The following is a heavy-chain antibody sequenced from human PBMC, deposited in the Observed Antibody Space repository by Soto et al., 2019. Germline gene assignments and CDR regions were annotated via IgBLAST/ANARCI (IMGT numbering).Heavy chain of an antibody. CDR2: INAGNGNT. Sequence: ASVKVSCKASGYTFTSYAIHWVRQAPGQRLEWMGWINAGNGNTKYSQKFQGRVTITRDTSASTAYMELSSLRSEDTAVYYCARRLLVGWFDPWGQGTLVTVSS. D-gene: IGHD2-8*02. CDR3: ARRLLVGWFDP. J-gene: IGHJ5*02. V-gene: IGHV1-3*01. CDR1: GYTFTSYA.